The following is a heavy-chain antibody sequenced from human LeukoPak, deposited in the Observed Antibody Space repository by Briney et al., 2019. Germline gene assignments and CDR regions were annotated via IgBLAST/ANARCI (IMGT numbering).Heavy chain of an antibody. CDR2: ISAYNGNT. CDR3: ARGPRAAADDY. J-gene: IGHJ4*02. V-gene: IGHV1-18*01. CDR1: GYTFTSYG. D-gene: IGHD6-13*01. Sequence: ASVKVSCKASGYTFTSYGISWVRQAPGQGLEWMGWISAYNGNTNYAQKLQGRLTITRDTSASTAYMELSSLTSEDTAVYYCARGPRAAADDYWGQGTLVTVSS.